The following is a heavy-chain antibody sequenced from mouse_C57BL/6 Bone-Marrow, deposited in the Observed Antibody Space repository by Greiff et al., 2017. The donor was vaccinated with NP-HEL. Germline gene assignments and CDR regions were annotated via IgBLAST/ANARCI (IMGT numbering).Heavy chain of an antibody. Sequence: QVQLQQSGAELVKPGASVKMSCKASGYTFTSYSMQWMKQNHGQSLEWIGIFHPYNDDTKYNEKFKGKATLTVEKSSSTAYLELSRLTSDDSAVYYCAKPDDYDEGYFDYWGQGTTLTVSS. V-gene: IGHV1-47*01. CDR2: FHPYNDDT. D-gene: IGHD2-4*01. CDR3: AKPDDYDEGYFDY. CDR1: GYTFTSYS. J-gene: IGHJ2*01.